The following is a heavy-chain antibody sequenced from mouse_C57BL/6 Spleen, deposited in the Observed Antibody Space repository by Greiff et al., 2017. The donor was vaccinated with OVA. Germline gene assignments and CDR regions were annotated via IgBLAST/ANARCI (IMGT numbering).Heavy chain of an antibody. D-gene: IGHD1-1*01. CDR2: IDPENGDT. CDR3: TTYGRGAMDY. V-gene: IGHV14-4*01. J-gene: IGHJ4*01. CDR1: GFNIKDGY. Sequence: VQLQQSGAELVRPGASVKLSCTASGFNIKDGYMHWVKQRPEQGLEWIGWIDPENGDTEYASKFQGKATITADTSSNTAYPQLSSLTSEDTAVYYCTTYGRGAMDYWGQGTSVTVSS.